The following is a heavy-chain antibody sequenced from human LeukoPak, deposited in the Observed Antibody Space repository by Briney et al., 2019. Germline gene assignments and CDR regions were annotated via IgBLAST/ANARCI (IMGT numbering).Heavy chain of an antibody. D-gene: IGHD6-13*01. Sequence: GASVKVSCKASGYTFTGYYMHWVRQAPGQGLEWMGWINPNSGGTNYAQKFQGRVTMTRDTSISTAYMELSRLRSDDTAVYYCARESSSWHNWFDPWGQGTLVTVSS. J-gene: IGHJ5*02. CDR2: INPNSGGT. V-gene: IGHV1-2*02. CDR1: GYTFTGYY. CDR3: ARESSSWHNWFDP.